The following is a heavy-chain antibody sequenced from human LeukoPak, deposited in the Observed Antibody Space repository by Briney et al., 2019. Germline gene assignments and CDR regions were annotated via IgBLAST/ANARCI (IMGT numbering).Heavy chain of an antibody. CDR1: GFTFSSYS. CDR3: AREGLRFLEWSNQHSDPGYFDY. D-gene: IGHD3-3*01. J-gene: IGHJ4*02. Sequence: GGSLRLSCAASGFTFSSYSMNWVRQAPGKGLEWVSYISSSSSTIYYADSVKGRFTISRDNSKNTLYLQMNSLRAEDTAVYYCAREGLRFLEWSNQHSDPGYFDYWGQGTLVTVSS. V-gene: IGHV3-48*01. CDR2: ISSSSSTI.